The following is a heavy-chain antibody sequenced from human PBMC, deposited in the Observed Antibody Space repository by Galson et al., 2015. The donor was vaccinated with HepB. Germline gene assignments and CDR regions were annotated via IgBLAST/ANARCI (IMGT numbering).Heavy chain of an antibody. Sequence: SLRLSCAASGFTFTTYGMHWVRQAPGKGLEWVAFIRYDGSNKYSADSVKGRFTISRDNSKNTLYLQMNSLRAEDTAVYYCARTSYDTSGYYGWCDYWGQGTLVTVSS. CDR3: ARTSYDTSGYYGWCDY. V-gene: IGHV3-30*02. D-gene: IGHD3-22*01. CDR2: IRYDGSNK. J-gene: IGHJ4*02. CDR1: GFTFTTYG.